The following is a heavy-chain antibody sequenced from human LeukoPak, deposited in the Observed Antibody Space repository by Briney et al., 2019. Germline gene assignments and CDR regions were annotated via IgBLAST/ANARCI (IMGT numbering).Heavy chain of an antibody. CDR2: ISHFGST. CDR3: ARGRRVYYYYYMDV. J-gene: IGHJ6*03. CDR1: GGSFSGYS. Sequence: SETLSLTCAIYGGSFSGYSWTWIRQPPGKGLEWIGEISHFGSTKYIPSLESRVSLSLDTSKNQFSLKLSSVTAADTAVYYCARGRRVYYYYYMDVWGKGTTVTVSS. D-gene: IGHD5-24*01. V-gene: IGHV4-34*01.